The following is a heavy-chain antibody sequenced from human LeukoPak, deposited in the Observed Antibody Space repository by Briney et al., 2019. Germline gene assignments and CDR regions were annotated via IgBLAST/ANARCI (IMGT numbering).Heavy chain of an antibody. CDR3: ALDQYYYGSGSPDY. CDR2: ISSSGSTI. Sequence: GGSLRLSCAASGFTFSDYYMSWIRQAPGKGLEWVPYISSSGSTIYYADSVKGRFTISRDNAKNSLYLQMNSLRAEDTAVYYCALDQYYYGSGSPDYWGQGTLVTVSS. J-gene: IGHJ4*02. CDR1: GFTFSDYY. V-gene: IGHV3-11*01. D-gene: IGHD3-10*01.